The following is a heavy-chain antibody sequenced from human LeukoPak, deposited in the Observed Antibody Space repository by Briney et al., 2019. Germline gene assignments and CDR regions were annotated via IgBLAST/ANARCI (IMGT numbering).Heavy chain of an antibody. CDR2: IYHSGST. D-gene: IGHD3-22*01. CDR1: GGSISSGGYS. CDR3: ARDYYDSSGYSGYFDY. J-gene: IGHJ4*02. Sequence: SETLSLTCAISGGSISSGGYSWNWIRQPPGKGLEWIGYIYHSGSTYYNPSLKSRVTISVDRSKNQFSLKLSSVTAADTAVYYCARDYYDSSGYSGYFDYWGQGTLVTVSS. V-gene: IGHV4-30-2*01.